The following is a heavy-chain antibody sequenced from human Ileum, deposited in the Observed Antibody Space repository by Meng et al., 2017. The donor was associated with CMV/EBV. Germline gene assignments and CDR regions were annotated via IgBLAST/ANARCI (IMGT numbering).Heavy chain of an antibody. Sequence: CKAYGNPFGTDDINWARQATGQGLEWMGWLHIHNDTTGYAQKFKGRVSLPRDTSISTAYMELSSLRSDDPAVYYCASCSPGRGFDQWGQGTLVTVSS. V-gene: IGHV1-8*01. CDR1: GNPFGTDD. J-gene: IGHJ4*02. CDR3: ASCSPGRGFDQ. CDR2: LHIHNDTT. D-gene: IGHD3-10*01.